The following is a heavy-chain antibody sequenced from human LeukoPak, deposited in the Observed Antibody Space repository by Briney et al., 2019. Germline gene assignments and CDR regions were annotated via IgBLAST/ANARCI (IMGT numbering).Heavy chain of an antibody. CDR3: ARESLSGDTGDY. V-gene: IGHV3-64*02. D-gene: IGHD2-21*02. Sequence: PGGSLRLSCAASGFTFSRHSMHWVRQAPGKGLEYVSAISGDGGTIYYADSVKGRFITSRDNSKNTLYLQMGSLRTEDMAMYYCARESLSGDTGDYWGQGTLVTVSS. CDR2: ISGDGGTI. J-gene: IGHJ4*02. CDR1: GFTFSRHS.